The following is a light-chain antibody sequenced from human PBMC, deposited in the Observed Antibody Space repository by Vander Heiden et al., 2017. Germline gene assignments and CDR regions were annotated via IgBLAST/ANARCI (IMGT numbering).Light chain of an antibody. Sequence: DIKMTQSPSSLSASVGDRVTITCQESQDISNYLNWYQQKPGKSPKLLIYDASNLETGVPSRFSGSGSGTYFTFTISSLQPEDIATYYCQQYDNLPLTFGGGTKVEIK. V-gene: IGKV1-33*01. CDR2: DAS. CDR1: QDISNY. J-gene: IGKJ4*01. CDR3: QQYDNLPLT.